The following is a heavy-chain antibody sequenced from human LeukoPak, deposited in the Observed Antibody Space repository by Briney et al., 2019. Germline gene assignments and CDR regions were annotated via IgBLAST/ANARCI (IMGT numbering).Heavy chain of an antibody. CDR1: GYSLSGGYY. CDR3: ARRQGATSMDAFHI. V-gene: IGHV4-38-2*01. J-gene: IGHJ3*02. Sequence: PSESLSLTRAVPGYSLSGGYYWGWIGQPPGKGLDGFGSYYDSGSTFYNASLKSRVTISADPSKNQFALTPTSVPAADTAVYYCARRQGATSMDAFHIWGQGTMVSVSS. CDR2: YYDSGST. D-gene: IGHD2/OR15-2a*01.